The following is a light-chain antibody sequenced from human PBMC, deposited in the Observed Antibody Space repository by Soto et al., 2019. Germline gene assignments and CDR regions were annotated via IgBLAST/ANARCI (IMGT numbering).Light chain of an antibody. CDR2: YDD. CDR3: ATWDDSLNGWV. V-gene: IGLV1-36*01. J-gene: IGLJ3*02. CDR1: SSNIGRNA. Sequence: QSVLTQPPSVSEAPRQKVTISCSGGSSNIGRNAVNWYQQFPGKAPKLVVYYDDLLPSGVSNRFSGSRSGTSASLAISGLQSEDEADYYCATWDDSLNGWVFGGGTQLTVL.